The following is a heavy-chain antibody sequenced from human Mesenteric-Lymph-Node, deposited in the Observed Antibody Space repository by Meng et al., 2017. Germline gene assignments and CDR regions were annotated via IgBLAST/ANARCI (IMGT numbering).Heavy chain of an antibody. J-gene: IGHJ4*02. CDR2: TYYRSEWFS. CDR3: GRGYYFDY. Sequence: QGPLQQSGPGRVKPSQTLSLTCAISGDSVSSNSAVWNWIRQSPSRGLEWLGRTYYRSEWFSDYAESVKSRITISPDTSKNQFSLQLTSVTPEDAAVYYCGRGYYFDYWGQGTLVTVSS. V-gene: IGHV6-1*01. D-gene: IGHD5-12*01. CDR1: GDSVSSNSAV.